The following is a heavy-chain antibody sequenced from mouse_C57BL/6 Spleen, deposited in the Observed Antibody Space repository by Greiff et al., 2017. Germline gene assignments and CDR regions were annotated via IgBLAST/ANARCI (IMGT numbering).Heavy chain of an antibody. CDR1: GYTFTSYW. J-gene: IGHJ1*03. D-gene: IGHD2-4*01. V-gene: IGHV1-7*01. CDR2: INPSSGYT. Sequence: VNLVESGAELAKPGASVKMSCKASGYTFTSYWMNWVKQRPGQGLEWIGYINPSSGYTKYNQKFKDKATLTADKSSSTAYRQLSSLTYEDSAVYYCARSVEYDYVDVRGTGTTVTVSS. CDR3: ARSVEYDYVDV.